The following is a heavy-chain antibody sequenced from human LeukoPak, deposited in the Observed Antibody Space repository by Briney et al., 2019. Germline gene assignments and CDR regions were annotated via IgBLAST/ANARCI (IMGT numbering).Heavy chain of an antibody. CDR1: GFTFSTLS. V-gene: IGHV3-48*04. CDR3: ARARIAAPLLDY. Sequence: GGSLRLSCAASGFTFSTLSMNWVRQAPGKGLEWVSYISSNSGTIYYADSVKGRFTISRDNAKNSLYLQMNSLRVEDTAVYFCARARIAAPLLDYWGQGSLVTVSS. CDR2: ISSNSGTI. D-gene: IGHD6-13*01. J-gene: IGHJ4*02.